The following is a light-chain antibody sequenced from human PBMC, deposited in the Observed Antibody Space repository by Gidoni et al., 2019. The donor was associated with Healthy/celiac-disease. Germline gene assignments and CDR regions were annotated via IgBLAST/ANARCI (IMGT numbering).Light chain of an antibody. J-gene: IGKJ2*02. V-gene: IGKV1-NL1*01. Sequence: IQLTQSPSSLSASVDDRVTITCRASQGISNSLAWYQQNPGKAPKLLLYSASRLESGVPSRFSGSGSGTDYTLTISSLQPEDFATYYCQQYYSTGTFGQGTKLEIK. CDR3: QQYYSTGT. CDR2: SAS. CDR1: QGISNS.